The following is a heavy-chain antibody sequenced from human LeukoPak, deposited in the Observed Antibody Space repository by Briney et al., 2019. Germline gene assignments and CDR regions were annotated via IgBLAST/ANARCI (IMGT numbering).Heavy chain of an antibody. CDR3: ARVVVVPAAIFSDY. Sequence: RGSLRLSCAASGFTFSSYSMNWVRQAPGKGLEWVSYISSSSSTIYYADSVKGRFTISRDNAKNSLYLQMNSLRAEDTAVYYCARVVVVPAAIFSDYWGQGTLVTVSS. CDR2: ISSSSSTI. J-gene: IGHJ4*02. V-gene: IGHV3-48*01. CDR1: GFTFSSYS. D-gene: IGHD2-2*01.